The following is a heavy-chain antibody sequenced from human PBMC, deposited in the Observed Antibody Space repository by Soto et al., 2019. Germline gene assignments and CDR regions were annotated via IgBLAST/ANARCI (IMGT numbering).Heavy chain of an antibody. J-gene: IGHJ5*02. D-gene: IGHD2-2*01. CDR3: ARTYCSSTSCYDLWWFDP. V-gene: IGHV1-46*01. CDR1: GYTFTSYY. Sequence: ASVKVSCKASGYTFTSYYMHWVRQAPGQGLEWMGIINPSGGSTSYAQKFQGRVTMTRDTSTSTVYMELSSLRSEDTAVYYCARTYCSSTSCYDLWWFDPWGQGTLVTVSS. CDR2: INPSGGST.